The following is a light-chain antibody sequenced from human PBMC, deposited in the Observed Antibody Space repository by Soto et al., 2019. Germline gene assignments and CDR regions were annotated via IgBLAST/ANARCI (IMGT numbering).Light chain of an antibody. Sequence: EIVLTQSPATLSLSPGERATLSCRASQSVSSYLAWYQQKPGQAPRLLIYAASNSATGIPARFSRSWSATDFTLTISSLEPEDFAVYYCQQRSNWPPLVTFGPGTKVDIK. CDR3: QQRSNWPPLVT. CDR1: QSVSSY. J-gene: IGKJ3*01. CDR2: AAS. V-gene: IGKV3-11*01.